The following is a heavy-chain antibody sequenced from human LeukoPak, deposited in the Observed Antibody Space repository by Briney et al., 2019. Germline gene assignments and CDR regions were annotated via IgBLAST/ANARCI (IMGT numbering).Heavy chain of an antibody. Sequence: SETLSLTCTVSGGSISSSSYYWGWIRQPPGKGLEWIGSIYYSGSTYYNPSLKSRVTISVDTSKNQFSLKLSSVTAADTAVYYCASALWFGELFADYWGQGTLVTVSS. D-gene: IGHD3-10*01. CDR3: ASALWFGELFADY. CDR2: IYYSGST. CDR1: GGSISSSSYY. J-gene: IGHJ4*02. V-gene: IGHV4-39*07.